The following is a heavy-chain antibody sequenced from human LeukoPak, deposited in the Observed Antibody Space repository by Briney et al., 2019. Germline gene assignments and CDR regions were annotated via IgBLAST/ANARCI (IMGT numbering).Heavy chain of an antibody. CDR2: IAGSDTTT. J-gene: IGHJ4*02. D-gene: IGHD3-22*01. CDR1: GFDFGSYE. Sequence: GGSLRLSCAASGFDFGSYETNWGRQAPGKGLEWVSYIAGSDTTTYYADSVKGRFTISRYNAKNSLYLQMNSLRAEDTALYYCTTLGYHLDSWGQGTLVTVSS. V-gene: IGHV3-48*03. CDR3: TTLGYHLDS.